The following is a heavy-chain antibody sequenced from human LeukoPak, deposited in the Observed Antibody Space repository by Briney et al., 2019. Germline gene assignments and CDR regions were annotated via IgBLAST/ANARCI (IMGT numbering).Heavy chain of an antibody. CDR2: IKQDGSER. J-gene: IGHJ4*02. D-gene: IGHD3-10*01. Sequence: QAGGSLRLSCAASGSTFSGFSRRWLGQSPTKGLEWVANIKQDGSERYYVDSVKGRFTIYRDNAKNSLSLQMNNVRVEDTAVYYCARAGSHWHYVYWGQGTVVTVSS. CDR3: ARAGSHWHYVY. V-gene: IGHV3-7*01. CDR1: GSTFSGFS.